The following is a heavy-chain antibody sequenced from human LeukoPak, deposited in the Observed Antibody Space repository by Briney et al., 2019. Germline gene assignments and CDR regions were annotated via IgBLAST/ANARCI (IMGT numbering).Heavy chain of an antibody. J-gene: IGHJ4*02. D-gene: IGHD6-19*01. CDR3: ARGLGYSSGWYRNYFDY. V-gene: IGHV4-34*01. CDR1: GGSFSGYY. Sequence: PSETLSLTCAVYGGSFSGYYWSWIRQPPGKGLEWIGEINHSGSTNYNPSLKSRVTISVDTSKNQFSLKLSSVTAADTAVYYCARGLGYSSGWYRNYFDYWGQGTLVTVSS. CDR2: INHSGST.